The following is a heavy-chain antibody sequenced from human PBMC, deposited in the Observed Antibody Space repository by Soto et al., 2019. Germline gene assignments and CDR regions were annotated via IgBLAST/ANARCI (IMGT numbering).Heavy chain of an antibody. Sequence: QVQLVQSGAEEKKPGASVKVSCKASGHTFTSYAMHWVRQAPGQRLEWMGWINAGNGNTKYSQKFQGRVTITRDTSASTAYMELSSLRSEDTAVYYCARGTVVTHFDYWGQGTLVTVSS. J-gene: IGHJ4*02. CDR2: INAGNGNT. CDR1: GHTFTSYA. V-gene: IGHV1-3*05. D-gene: IGHD2-15*01. CDR3: ARGTVVTHFDY.